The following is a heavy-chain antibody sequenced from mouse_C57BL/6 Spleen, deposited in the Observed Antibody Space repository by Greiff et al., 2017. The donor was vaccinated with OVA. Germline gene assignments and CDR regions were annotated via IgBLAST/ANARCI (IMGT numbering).Heavy chain of an antibody. CDR2: ISSGGSYT. V-gene: IGHV5-6*02. D-gene: IGHD2-1*01. CDR3: ASLYYGKKGDY. J-gene: IGHJ2*01. Sequence: DVKLVESGGDLVKPGGSLKLSCAASGFTFSSYGMSWVRQTPDKRLEWVATISSGGSYTYYPDSVKGRFTISRDNAKNTLYLQMSSLKSEDTAMYYCASLYYGKKGDYWGQGTTLTVSS. CDR1: GFTFSSYG.